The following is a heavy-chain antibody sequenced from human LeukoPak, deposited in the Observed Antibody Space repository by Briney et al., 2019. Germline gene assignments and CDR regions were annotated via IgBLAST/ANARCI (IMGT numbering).Heavy chain of an antibody. CDR3: ARTYYYDSSGYTPNYYFDY. CDR1: GGTFSSYA. J-gene: IGHJ4*02. CDR2: IIPIFGTA. V-gene: IGHV1-69*01. Sequence: GASVKVSCKASGGTFSSYAISWVRQAPGQGIEWMGGIIPIFGTANYAQKFQGRVTITADESTSTAYMELSSLRSEDTAVYYCARTYYYDSSGYTPNYYFDYWGQGTLVTVSS. D-gene: IGHD3-22*01.